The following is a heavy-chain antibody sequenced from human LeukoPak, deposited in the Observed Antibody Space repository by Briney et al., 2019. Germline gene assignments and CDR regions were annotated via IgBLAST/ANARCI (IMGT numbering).Heavy chain of an antibody. D-gene: IGHD3-10*01. CDR3: ARVLLRGPYNWFDP. CDR2: IYYSGST. V-gene: IGHV4-59*01. Sequence: PSETLSLTCTVSGGSISSYYWSWIRQPPGKGLEWIGYIYYSGSTNYNPSLKSRVTISVDTSKNQFSLKLSSVTAADTAVYYCARVLLRGPYNWFDPWGQGTLVTVSS. CDR1: GGSISSYY. J-gene: IGHJ5*02.